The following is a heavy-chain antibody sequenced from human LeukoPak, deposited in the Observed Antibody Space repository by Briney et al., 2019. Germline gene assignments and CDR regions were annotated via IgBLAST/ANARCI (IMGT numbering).Heavy chain of an antibody. CDR3: ARASTNSYDSSGYWFDY. Sequence: GGSLRLSCAASGFTFSDYYMSWIRQAPGKGLEWVSYISSSGTTIYYADSVKGRFTISRDNAKNSLYLQMNSLRAEDTAVYYCARASTNSYDSSGYWFDYWGQGTLVTVSS. V-gene: IGHV3-11*04. CDR1: GFTFSDYY. J-gene: IGHJ4*02. CDR2: ISSSGTTI. D-gene: IGHD3-22*01.